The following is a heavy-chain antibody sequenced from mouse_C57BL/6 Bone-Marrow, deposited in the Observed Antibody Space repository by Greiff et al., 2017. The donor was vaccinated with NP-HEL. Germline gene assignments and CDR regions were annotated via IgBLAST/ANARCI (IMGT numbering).Heavy chain of an antibody. D-gene: IGHD2-1*01. J-gene: IGHJ3*01. V-gene: IGHV1-80*01. Sequence: VQLQQSGAELVKPGASVKISCKASGYAFSSYWMNWVKQRPGKGLEWIGQIYPGDGDTNYNGKFKGKATLTADESSSTAYMQLSSLTSEDSAVYFCARAGDGTGFAYWGQGTLVTVSA. CDR2: IYPGDGDT. CDR1: GYAFSSYW. CDR3: ARAGDGTGFAY.